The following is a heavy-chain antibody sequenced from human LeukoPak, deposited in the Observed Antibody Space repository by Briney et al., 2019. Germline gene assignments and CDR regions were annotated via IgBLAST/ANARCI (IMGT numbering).Heavy chain of an antibody. J-gene: IGHJ4*02. CDR3: ARISPGSGYDY. D-gene: IGHD3-22*01. CDR2: IGTAGDT. V-gene: IGHV3-13*01. CDR1: GFTFSSYD. Sequence: GGSLRLSCAASGFTFSSYDMHWVRQATGKGLEWDSAIGTAGDTYYPGSVKGRFTISRENAKNSLYLQMNSLRAGDTAVYYCARISPGSGYDYWGQGTLVTVSS.